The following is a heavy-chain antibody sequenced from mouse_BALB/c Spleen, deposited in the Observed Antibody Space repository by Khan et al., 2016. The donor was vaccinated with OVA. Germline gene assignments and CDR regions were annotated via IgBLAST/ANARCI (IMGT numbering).Heavy chain of an antibody. CDR2: ISSGGDYT. D-gene: IGHD4-1*01. Sequence: VQLKESGGGLVKPGGSLKLSCAASGFTFSSYSMSWVRQTPDKRLEWVATISSGGDYTYYPDNVKGRFTISRDNAKNTLYLQMSSLKSEDTAMYYCASHLTGSFAYWGQGTLVTVSA. CDR3: ASHLTGSFAY. CDR1: GFTFSSYS. J-gene: IGHJ3*01. V-gene: IGHV5-6*01.